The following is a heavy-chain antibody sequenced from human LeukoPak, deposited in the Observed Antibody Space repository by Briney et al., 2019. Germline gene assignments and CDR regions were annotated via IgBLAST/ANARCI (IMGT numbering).Heavy chain of an antibody. J-gene: IGHJ4*02. CDR1: GFTFDNFA. CDR3: ARELFDFDY. V-gene: IGHV3-23*01. D-gene: IGHD3-10*01. Sequence: GGSLRLSCAPSGFTFDNFAMTWVRQAPGKGLEWVSEITGSGGSTYYADSVKGRFTISRDNSKNTLYLQMNSLRAEDTAIYYCARELFDFDYWGQGTLVTVS. CDR2: ITGSGGST.